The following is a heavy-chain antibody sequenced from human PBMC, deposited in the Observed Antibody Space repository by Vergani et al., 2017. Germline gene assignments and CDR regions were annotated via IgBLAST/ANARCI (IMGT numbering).Heavy chain of an antibody. CDR3: ARVGACYGDYVIYFDY. D-gene: IGHD4-17*01. Sequence: QLQLQESGPGLVKPSETLSLTCTVSGGSISSSSYYWGWIRQPPGKGLEWIGSIYYSGITYYNPSLKSRVTISVDTSKNQFSLKLSSVTAADTAVYYCARVGACYGDYVIYFDYWGQGTLVTVSS. CDR1: GGSISSSSYY. J-gene: IGHJ4*02. CDR2: IYYSGIT. V-gene: IGHV4-39*07.